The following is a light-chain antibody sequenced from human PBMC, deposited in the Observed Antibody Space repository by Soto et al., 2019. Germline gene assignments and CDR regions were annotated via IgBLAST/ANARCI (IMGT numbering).Light chain of an antibody. CDR3: QQYYSTPPYT. Sequence: DIVMTQSPDSLAVSLCERATINCKSSQSVLYRSIDKNYLAWYQQKPGQPPKLLIYWASTRESGVPDRFSGSGSGTNFTLTISSLQAEDVAVYYCQQYYSTPPYTFGQGTKLEIK. V-gene: IGKV4-1*01. CDR2: WAS. CDR1: QSVLYRSIDKNY. J-gene: IGKJ2*01.